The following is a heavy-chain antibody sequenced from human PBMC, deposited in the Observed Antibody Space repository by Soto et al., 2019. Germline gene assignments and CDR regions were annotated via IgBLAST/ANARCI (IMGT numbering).Heavy chain of an antibody. CDR2: ISSSGSTI. Sequence: GGSLRLSCAASGFTFSSYEMNWVRQAPGKGLEWVSYISSSGSTIYYADSVKGRFTISRDNAKNSLYLQMNSLRPEDTAVYYCARDHREYQPHYYYYGMDVWGQGTTVTVSS. V-gene: IGHV3-48*03. CDR1: GFTFSSYE. CDR3: ARDHREYQPHYYYYGMDV. J-gene: IGHJ6*02. D-gene: IGHD2-2*01.